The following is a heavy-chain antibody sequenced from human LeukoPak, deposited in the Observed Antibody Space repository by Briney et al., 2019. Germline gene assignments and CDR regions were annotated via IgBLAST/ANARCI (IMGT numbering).Heavy chain of an antibody. D-gene: IGHD7-27*01. J-gene: IGHJ4*02. CDR1: GDSIDDSY. V-gene: IGHV4-59*01. Sequence: SETLSLTCTVSGDSIDDSYWSWIRQPPGKGLEWIGYVYYTGSTEYNPSLRSRVTISLEMSKHQFSLDLTSVTAADTAVYYCASNTGTVFDYWGQGALVTVSS. CDR3: ASNTGTVFDY. CDR2: VYYTGST.